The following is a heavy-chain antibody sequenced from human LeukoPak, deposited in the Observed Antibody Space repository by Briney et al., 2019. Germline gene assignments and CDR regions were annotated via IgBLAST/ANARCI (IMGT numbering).Heavy chain of an antibody. J-gene: IGHJ4*02. CDR1: GFTFSRYS. CDR2: ISTTSSII. Sequence: GGSLRLSCAASGFTFSRYSLNWVRQAPGKGLEWVSYISTTSSIIYYADSVKGRFTISRDNSKNTLYLQMNSLRAEDTAVYYCARDRGLWFGEWGYFDYWGQGTLVTVSS. CDR3: ARDRGLWFGEWGYFDY. V-gene: IGHV3-48*01. D-gene: IGHD3-10*01.